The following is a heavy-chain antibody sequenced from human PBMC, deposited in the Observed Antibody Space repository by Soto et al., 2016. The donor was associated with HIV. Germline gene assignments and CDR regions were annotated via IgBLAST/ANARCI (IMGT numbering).Heavy chain of an antibody. V-gene: IGHV3-23*01. CDR2: ISGSGGST. D-gene: IGHD6-13*01. Sequence: EVQLLESGGGLVQPGGSLRLSCAASGFTFNNYAMSRVRQAPGKGLEWVSTISGSGGSTYYADSVKGRFTISRDNSKNTLYLQMNSLRSEDTAVYYCAKATSDLYSSSRRHFDYWGQGTLVTVSS. J-gene: IGHJ4*02. CDR1: GFTFNNYA. CDR3: AKATSDLYSSSRRHFDY.